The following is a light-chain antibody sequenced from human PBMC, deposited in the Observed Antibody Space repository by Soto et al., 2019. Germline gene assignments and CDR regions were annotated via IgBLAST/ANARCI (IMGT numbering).Light chain of an antibody. CDR3: QQYGSSQIT. V-gene: IGKV3-20*01. J-gene: IGKJ5*01. CDR1: QSVRSNY. CDR2: GAS. Sequence: EIVLTQSPGTLSLSPGERATLSCRASQSVRSNYLAWYQQKPGQAPRLLIYGASSRATGIPDRFSGSGSGTDFTLTISRLEPEDFAVYYCQQYGSSQITVGQGTRLEIK.